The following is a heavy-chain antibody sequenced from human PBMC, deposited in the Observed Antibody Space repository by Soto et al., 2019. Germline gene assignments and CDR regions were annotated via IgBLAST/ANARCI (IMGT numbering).Heavy chain of an antibody. CDR3: ARYSSSWSDPPPRSNWFDP. CDR2: ISAYNGNT. CDR1: GYTFTSYG. J-gene: IGHJ5*02. Sequence: QVRLVQSGAEVKKPGASVKVSCKASGYTFTSYGISWVRQAPGQGLEWMGWISAYNGNTNYAQKLQGRVTMTTDTSTSTAYMELRSLRSDDTAVYYCARYSSSWSDPPPRSNWFDPWGQGTLVTVSS. V-gene: IGHV1-18*01. D-gene: IGHD6-13*01.